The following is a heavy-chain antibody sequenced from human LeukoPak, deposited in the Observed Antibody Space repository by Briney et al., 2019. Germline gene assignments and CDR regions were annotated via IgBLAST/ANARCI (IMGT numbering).Heavy chain of an antibody. V-gene: IGHV3-9*01. J-gene: IGHJ4*02. CDR3: AKPGDSSYWYYFAN. CDR1: GFSFDDYA. D-gene: IGHD6-13*01. Sequence: GRSLRLSCAASGFSFDDYAMHWVRQAPGKGLEWVSGISWNSGNIAYADSVKGRFIISRDNAKNSLFLQMNSLRTEDTALYYCAKPGDSSYWYYFANWGQGTLVTVSS. CDR2: ISWNSGNI.